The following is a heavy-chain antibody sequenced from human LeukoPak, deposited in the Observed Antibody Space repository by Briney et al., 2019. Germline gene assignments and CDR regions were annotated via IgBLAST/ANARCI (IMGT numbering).Heavy chain of an antibody. Sequence: SVTVSCKASVGTFSSHPISWVRQAPGQGLEWMGAIIPLFGTANYAQKFQGRVTITADKSTSTAYMELSSLRSEDTAVYYCARDPPNYYGSGSYHNWFDPWGQGTLVTVSS. CDR2: IIPLFGTA. D-gene: IGHD3-10*01. V-gene: IGHV1-69*06. J-gene: IGHJ5*02. CDR1: VGTFSSHP. CDR3: ARDPPNYYGSGSYHNWFDP.